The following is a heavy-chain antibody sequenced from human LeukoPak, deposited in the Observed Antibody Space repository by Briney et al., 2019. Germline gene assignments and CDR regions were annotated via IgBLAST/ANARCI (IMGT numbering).Heavy chain of an antibody. V-gene: IGHV1-18*01. D-gene: IGHD1-7*01. CDR1: GYTFTSYG. CDR3: ARRTGTTGETY. Sequence: ASVKVSCKASGYTFTSYGISWVRQAPGQGLEWMGWINTYNGNTDYAQKLQGRVTMTTDTSTSTAYMELRSLRSDDTAVYYCARRTGTTGETYWGQGTLVTVSS. J-gene: IGHJ4*02. CDR2: INTYNGNT.